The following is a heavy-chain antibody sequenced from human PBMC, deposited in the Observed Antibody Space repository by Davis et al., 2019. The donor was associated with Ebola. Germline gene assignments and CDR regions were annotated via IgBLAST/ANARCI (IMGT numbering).Heavy chain of an antibody. Sequence: SETLSLTCTVSGGSVSSGSYYWSWIRQPPGKGLEWIGYNYYSGSTNYNPSLKSRVTISVDTSKNQFSLKLSSATAADTAVYYCARVRIVVVPAAISLGYYYGMDVWGQGTTVTVSS. CDR2: NYYSGST. V-gene: IGHV4-61*01. D-gene: IGHD2-2*02. CDR1: GGSVSSGSYY. J-gene: IGHJ6*02. CDR3: ARVRIVVVPAAISLGYYYGMDV.